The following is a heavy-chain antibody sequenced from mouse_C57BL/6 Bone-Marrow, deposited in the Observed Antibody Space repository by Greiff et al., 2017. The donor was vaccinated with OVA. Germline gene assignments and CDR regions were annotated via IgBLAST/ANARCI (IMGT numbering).Heavy chain of an antibody. D-gene: IGHD1-1*01. Sequence: DVKLVESGGGLVKPGGSLKLSCAASGFTFSSYAMSWVRQTPEKRLEWVATISDGGSYTYYPDNVKGRFTISRDNAKNNLYLQMSHLKSEDTAMYYCARGYYGSRGAYWGQGTLVTVSA. V-gene: IGHV5-4*03. CDR2: ISDGGSYT. CDR3: ARGYYGSRGAY. CDR1: GFTFSSYA. J-gene: IGHJ3*01.